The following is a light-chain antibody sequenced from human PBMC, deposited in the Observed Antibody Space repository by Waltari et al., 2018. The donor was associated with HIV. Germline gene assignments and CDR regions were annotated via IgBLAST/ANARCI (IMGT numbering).Light chain of an antibody. J-gene: IGLJ3*02. Sequence: QSALTQPASVSGSPGQSTTIPCTATSSAVVDFESVSWYQHHPGKAPRLLIYDVTKRPSGVSSRFSGSKSGSTASLTISGLQSEDEADFYCCADISGSALVFGGGTKVTVL. CDR3: CADISGSALV. CDR2: DVT. V-gene: IGLV2-14*03. CDR1: SSAVVDFES.